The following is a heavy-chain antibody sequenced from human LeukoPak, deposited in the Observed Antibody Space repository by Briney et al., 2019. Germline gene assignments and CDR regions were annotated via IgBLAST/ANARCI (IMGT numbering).Heavy chain of an antibody. J-gene: IGHJ4*02. CDR1: GFTFSSYG. Sequence: GGSLRLSCAASGFTFSSYGMHWVRQAPGKGLEWVAVISYDGSNKYYADSVKGRFTISTDNSKNTLYLQMNSLRAEDTAVYYCAKAAVVGVDFDYWGQGTLVTVSS. CDR2: ISYDGSNK. D-gene: IGHD1-26*01. V-gene: IGHV3-30*18. CDR3: AKAAVVGVDFDY.